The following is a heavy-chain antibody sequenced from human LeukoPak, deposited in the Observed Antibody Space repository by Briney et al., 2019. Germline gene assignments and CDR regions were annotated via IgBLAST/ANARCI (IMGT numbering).Heavy chain of an antibody. D-gene: IGHD3-10*01. V-gene: IGHV3-74*01. CDR1: GFTFSTHW. CDR3: VRVLFSNSGY. J-gene: IGHJ4*02. CDR2: INSDGSST. Sequence: GSLRLSCAASGFTFSTHWMHWVRQAPGKGLVWVSRINSDGSSTNYADFVKGRLTISRDNAKNTLYLQMNSLRAEDTAMYYCVRVLFSNSGYWGQGTLVTVSS.